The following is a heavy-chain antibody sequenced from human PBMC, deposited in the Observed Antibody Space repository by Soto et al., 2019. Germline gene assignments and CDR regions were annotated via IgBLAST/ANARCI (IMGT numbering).Heavy chain of an antibody. Sequence: GSLRLSCAASGFTFSSYSMNWVRQAPGKGLEWVSSISSSSSYIYYADSVKGRFTISRDNAKNSLYLQMNSLRAEDTAVYYCARDHYDFWSGYYPWGHGTLVTVS. J-gene: IGHJ5*02. CDR1: GFTFSSYS. V-gene: IGHV3-21*01. CDR3: ARDHYDFWSGYYP. D-gene: IGHD3-3*01. CDR2: ISSSSSYI.